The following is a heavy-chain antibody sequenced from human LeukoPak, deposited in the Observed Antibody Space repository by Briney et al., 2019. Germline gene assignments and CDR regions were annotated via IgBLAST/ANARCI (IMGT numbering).Heavy chain of an antibody. D-gene: IGHD3-10*01. CDR3: AREGTMVRGVLDY. J-gene: IGHJ4*02. CDR2: IYYSGST. V-gene: IGHV4-30-4*01. CDR1: GDSVSSTGYY. Sequence: SETLSLTCTVSGDSVSSTGYYWSWIRQPPGKGLEWIGYIYYSGSTYYDPSLKSRVTISVDTSKNQFSLKLSSVTAADTAVYYCAREGTMVRGVLDYWGQGTLVTVSS.